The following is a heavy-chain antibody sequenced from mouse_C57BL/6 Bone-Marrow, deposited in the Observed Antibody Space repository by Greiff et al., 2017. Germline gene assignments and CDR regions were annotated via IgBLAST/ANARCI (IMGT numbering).Heavy chain of an antibody. V-gene: IGHV5-4*01. Sequence: DVHLVESGGGLVKPGGSLKLSCAASGFTFSSYAMSWVRQTPEKRLEWVATISDGGSYTYYPDNVKGRFTISRHNAKNNLYLQMSHLKSEDTAMYYCARSSYYSNYVDYWDQGTTLTVSS. J-gene: IGHJ2*01. D-gene: IGHD2-5*01. CDR3: ARSSYYSNYVDY. CDR1: GFTFSSYA. CDR2: ISDGGSYT.